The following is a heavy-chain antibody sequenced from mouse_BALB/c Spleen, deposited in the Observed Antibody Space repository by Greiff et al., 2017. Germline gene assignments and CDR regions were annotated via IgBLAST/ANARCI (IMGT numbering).Heavy chain of an antibody. CDR3: ARHSYDGYYGFAY. Sequence: EVQRVESGGDLVKPGGSLKLSCAASGFTFSSYGMSWVRQTPDKRLEWVATISSGGSYTYYPDSVKGRFTISRDNAKNTLYLQMSSLKSEDTAMYYCARHSYDGYYGFAYWGQGTLVTVSA. CDR2: ISSGGSYT. V-gene: IGHV5-6*01. CDR1: GFTFSSYG. J-gene: IGHJ3*01. D-gene: IGHD2-3*01.